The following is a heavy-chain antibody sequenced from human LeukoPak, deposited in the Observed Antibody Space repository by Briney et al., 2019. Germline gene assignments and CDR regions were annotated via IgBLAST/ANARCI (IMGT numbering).Heavy chain of an antibody. V-gene: IGHV3-30*02. CDR2: IRYDGSNK. D-gene: IGHD3-22*01. CDR1: GFTFSSYG. Sequence: GGSLRLSCAASGFTFSSYGMHWVRQAPGKGLEWVAFIRYDGSNKYYADSVKGRFTISRDNSKNTLYLQMNSLRAEDTAVYYCARVSLPPYYYDSSGYLDYWGQGTLVTVSS. J-gene: IGHJ4*02. CDR3: ARVSLPPYYYDSSGYLDY.